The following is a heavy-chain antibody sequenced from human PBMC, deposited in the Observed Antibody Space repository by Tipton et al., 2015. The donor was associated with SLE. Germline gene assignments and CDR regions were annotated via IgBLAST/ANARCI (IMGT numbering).Heavy chain of an antibody. D-gene: IGHD6-6*01. CDR3: ARHRREHYTSSSSAFDI. CDR2: IYYSGST. CDR1: GGSISSYY. J-gene: IGHJ3*02. V-gene: IGHV4-59*01. Sequence: TLSLTCTVSGGSISSYYWSWIRQPPGKGLEWIGYIYYSGSTYYNPSLKSRVTISVDTSKNQFSLKLSSVTAADTAVYYCARHRREHYTSSSSAFDIWGQGTMVTVSS.